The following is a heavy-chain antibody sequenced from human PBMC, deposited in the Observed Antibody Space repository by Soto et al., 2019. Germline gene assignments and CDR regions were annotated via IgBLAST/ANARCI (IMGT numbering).Heavy chain of an antibody. V-gene: IGHV2-5*02. CDR2: IYWDDDK. J-gene: IGHJ4*02. CDR3: ARALGSWGSYDCDH. CDR1: GFSLDTWGVG. D-gene: IGHD3-16*01. Sequence: QITLKESGPTLVRPTQTLTLTCTVSGFSLDTWGVGVGWIRQPPGKAPEWLALIYWDDDKRYSPSLKNRLTITKDPSNNQVVLTVTNMDPVDTVTYYCARALGSWGSYDCDHWGQGTLVTVSS.